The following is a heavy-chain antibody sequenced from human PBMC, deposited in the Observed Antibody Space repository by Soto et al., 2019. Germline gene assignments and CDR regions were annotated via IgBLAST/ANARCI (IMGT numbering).Heavy chain of an antibody. Sequence: LRLSCAASGFTFSSYAMGWVRQAPGKGLEWVSAISGSGGSTYYADSVKGRFTISRDNSKNTLYLQMNSLRAEDTAVYYCATVDTAMVPAYYYYGMDVWGQGTTVTVSS. V-gene: IGHV3-23*01. CDR3: ATVDTAMVPAYYYYGMDV. CDR1: GFTFSSYA. CDR2: ISGSGGST. D-gene: IGHD5-18*01. J-gene: IGHJ6*02.